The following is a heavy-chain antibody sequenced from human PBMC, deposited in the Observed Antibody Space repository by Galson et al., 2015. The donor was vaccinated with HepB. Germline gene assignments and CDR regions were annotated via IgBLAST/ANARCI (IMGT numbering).Heavy chain of an antibody. Sequence: SVKVSCKASGYTFTSYYMHWVRQAPGQGLERMGIINPSGGSTSYAQKFQGRVTMTRDTSTSTVYMELSSLRSEDTAVYYCARSSSWYWFDPWGQGTLVTVSS. CDR3: ARSSSWYWFDP. CDR1: GYTFTSYY. D-gene: IGHD6-13*01. V-gene: IGHV1-46*03. J-gene: IGHJ5*02. CDR2: INPSGGST.